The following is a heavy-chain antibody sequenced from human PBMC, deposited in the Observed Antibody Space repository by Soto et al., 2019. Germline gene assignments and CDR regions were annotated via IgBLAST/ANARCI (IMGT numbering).Heavy chain of an antibody. V-gene: IGHV5-51*01. CDR1: GYSFTSDW. Sequence: GESLKISCKGSGYSFTSDWIGWVRQMPGKGLEWMGIIYPGDSDTRYSPSFQGQVTISADKSISTAYLQWSSLQASDTAMYYGARLGGYCSGGSCDGAPAAVDYYYMDVWGKGTTVTV. D-gene: IGHD2-15*01. CDR3: ARLGGYCSGGSCDGAPAAVDYYYMDV. J-gene: IGHJ6*03. CDR2: IYPGDSDT.